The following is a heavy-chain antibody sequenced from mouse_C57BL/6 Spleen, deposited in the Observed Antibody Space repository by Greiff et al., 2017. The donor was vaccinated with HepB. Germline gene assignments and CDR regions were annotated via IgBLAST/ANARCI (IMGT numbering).Heavy chain of an antibody. D-gene: IGHD2-5*01. V-gene: IGHV5-16*01. J-gene: IGHJ4*01. CDR2: INYDGSST. CDR3: ARAGAYYSNYGAMDY. CDR1: GFTFSDYY. Sequence: EVKLMESEGGLVQPGSSMKLSCTASGFTFSDYYMAWVRQVPEKGLEWVANINYDGSSTYYLDSLKSRFIISRDNAKNILYLQMSSLKSEDTATYYCARAGAYYSNYGAMDYWGQGTSVTVSS.